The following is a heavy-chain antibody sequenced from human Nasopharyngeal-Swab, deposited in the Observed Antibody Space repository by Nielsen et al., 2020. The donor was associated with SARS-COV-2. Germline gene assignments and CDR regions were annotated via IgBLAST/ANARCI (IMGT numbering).Heavy chain of an antibody. CDR3: ARDQIGTTMIREVLKRYYYGMDV. CDR1: GFTFSSYS. CDR2: ISSSSSYI. V-gene: IGHV3-21*01. J-gene: IGHJ6*02. Sequence: GGSLRLSCAASGFTFSSYSMNWVRQAPGKGLEWVSSISSSSSYIYYADSVKGRFTISRDNAKNSLYLQMNSLRAEDTAVYYCARDQIGTTMIREVLKRYYYGMDVWGQGTTVTVSS. D-gene: IGHD3-10*01.